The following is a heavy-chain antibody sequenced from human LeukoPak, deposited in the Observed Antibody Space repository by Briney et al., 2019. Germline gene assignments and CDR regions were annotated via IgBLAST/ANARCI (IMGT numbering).Heavy chain of an antibody. CDR1: GFTFSSYS. Sequence: SGGSLRLSCAASGFTFSSYSMNWVRQAPGKGLEWVSSISSSSSYIYYADSVKGRFTISRDNAKNSLYLQMNSLRAEDTAVYYCAREDSSHSHFDYWGQGTLVTVSS. J-gene: IGHJ4*02. CDR2: ISSSSSYI. V-gene: IGHV3-21*01. CDR3: AREDSSHSHFDY. D-gene: IGHD6-13*01.